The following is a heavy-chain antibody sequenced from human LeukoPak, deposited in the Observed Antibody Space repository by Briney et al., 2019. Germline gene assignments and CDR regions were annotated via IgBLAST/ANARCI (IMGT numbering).Heavy chain of an antibody. Sequence: SETLSLTCAVYGGSFSGYYWSWIRQPPGKGLEWIGEINHSGSTNYNPSLKSRVTISVDTSKNQFSLKLSSVTAADTAVYYCARGTHGSGSSQFDYWGQGTLVTVSS. J-gene: IGHJ4*02. CDR1: GGSFSGYY. CDR3: ARGTHGSGSSQFDY. D-gene: IGHD3-10*01. CDR2: INHSGST. V-gene: IGHV4-34*01.